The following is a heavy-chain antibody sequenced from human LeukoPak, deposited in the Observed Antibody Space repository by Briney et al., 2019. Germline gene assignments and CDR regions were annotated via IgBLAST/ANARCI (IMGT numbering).Heavy chain of an antibody. CDR1: GGSFSGYY. V-gene: IGHV4-34*01. Sequence: PSETLSLTCAVYGGSFSGYYWSWIRQPPGKGREWIGEINHSGSTNYNPSLKSRVTISVDTSKNQFSLKVSSVTAADTAVYYCARRIAASPRGYWFDPWGQGTLVTVSS. D-gene: IGHD6-6*01. J-gene: IGHJ5*02. CDR2: INHSGST. CDR3: ARRIAASPRGYWFDP.